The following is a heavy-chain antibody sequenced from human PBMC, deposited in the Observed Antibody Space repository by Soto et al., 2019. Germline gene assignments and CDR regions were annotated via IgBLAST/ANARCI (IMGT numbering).Heavy chain of an antibody. Sequence: TSETLSLTCTVAGGSISSGGYYWSWIRQPPGKGLEWIGYIYYSGSTYYNPSLKSRVTISVDTSKNQFSLKLSSVTAADTAVYYCARTDTAMVDFDYWGQATLVTVSS. J-gene: IGHJ4*02. CDR2: IYYSGST. D-gene: IGHD5-18*01. CDR1: GGSISSGGYY. V-gene: IGHV4-30-4*01. CDR3: ARTDTAMVDFDY.